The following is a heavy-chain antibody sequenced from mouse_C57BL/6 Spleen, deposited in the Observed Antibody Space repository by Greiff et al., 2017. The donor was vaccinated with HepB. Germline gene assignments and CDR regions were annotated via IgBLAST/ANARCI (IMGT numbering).Heavy chain of an antibody. Sequence: QVQLQQSGPELVKPGASVKISCKASGYAFSSSWMNWVKQRPGKGLEWIGRIYPGDGDTNYNGKFKGKATLTADKSSSTAYMQLSSLTSEDSAVYCCARGGYYGSIDYWGQGTTLTVSS. V-gene: IGHV1-82*01. D-gene: IGHD1-1*01. CDR1: GYAFSSSW. CDR2: IYPGDGDT. J-gene: IGHJ2*01. CDR3: ARGGYYGSIDY.